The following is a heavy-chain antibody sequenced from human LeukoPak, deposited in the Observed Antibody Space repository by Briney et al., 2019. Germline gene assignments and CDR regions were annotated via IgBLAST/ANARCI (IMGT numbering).Heavy chain of an antibody. V-gene: IGHV1-18*01. CDR3: ARTPWNYMSRFDP. CDR1: GGTFSSYA. CDR2: ISAYNGNT. D-gene: IGHD1-7*01. J-gene: IGHJ5*02. Sequence: ASVKVSCKASGGTFSSYAISWVRQAPGQGLEWMGWISAYNGNTNYAQKLQGRVTMTTDTSTSTAYMELRSLRSDDTAVYYCARTPWNYMSRFDPWGQGTLVTVSS.